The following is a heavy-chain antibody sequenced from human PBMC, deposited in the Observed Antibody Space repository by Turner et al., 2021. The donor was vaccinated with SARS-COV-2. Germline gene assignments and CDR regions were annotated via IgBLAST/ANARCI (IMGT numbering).Heavy chain of an antibody. V-gene: IGHV3-33*03. J-gene: IGHJ6*02. D-gene: IGHD6-13*01. Sequence: QVQLVESGGGVVLPGRSLRLPCAAARFSFSSQAMHWVRQAPGKGLEWVAVIWYDGSQKYHAASVRGRFTISRDNSRNTLYLQMDSLRVEDTGVYYCARHGAANGNYYYHGLDVWGRGTTVTVSS. CDR1: RFSFSSQA. CDR3: ARHGAANGNYYYHGLDV. CDR2: IWYDGSQK.